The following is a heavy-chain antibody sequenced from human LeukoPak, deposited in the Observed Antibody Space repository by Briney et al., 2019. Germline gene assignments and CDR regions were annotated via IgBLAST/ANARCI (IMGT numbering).Heavy chain of an antibody. CDR1: GFTFSSYW. Sequence: PGGSLRLSCAASGFTFSSYWMSWVRQAPGKGLEWVANIKQDGSEKYYVDSVKGRFTISRDNAKNSLYLQMNSLRAEDTAVYYCARQTEPDYKTSGWYFDLWGRGTLVTVSS. V-gene: IGHV3-7*03. J-gene: IGHJ2*01. D-gene: IGHD1-14*01. CDR2: IKQDGSEK. CDR3: ARQTEPDYKTSGWYFDL.